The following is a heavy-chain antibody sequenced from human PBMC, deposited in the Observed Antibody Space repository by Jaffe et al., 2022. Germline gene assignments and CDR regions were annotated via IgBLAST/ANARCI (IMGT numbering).Heavy chain of an antibody. CDR2: IYHSGST. CDR1: GGSISSSNW. CDR3: ARELPYYYGSGSYYNEDYYYYMDV. Sequence: QVQLQESGPGLVKPSGTLSLTCAVSGGSISSSNWWSWIRQPPGKGLEWIGEIYHSGSTNYNPSLKSRVTISVDKSKNQFSLKLSSVTAADTAVYYCARELPYYYGSGSYYNEDYYYYMDVWGKGTTVTVSS. D-gene: IGHD3-10*01. V-gene: IGHV4-4*02. J-gene: IGHJ6*03.